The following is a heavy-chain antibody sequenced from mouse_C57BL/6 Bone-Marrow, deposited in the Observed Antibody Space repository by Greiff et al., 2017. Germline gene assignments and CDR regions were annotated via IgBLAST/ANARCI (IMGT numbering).Heavy chain of an antibody. J-gene: IGHJ2*01. V-gene: IGHV1-18*01. D-gene: IGHD2-4*01. CDR3: ARARDYDLYYFDY. CDR2: INPNNGGT. Sequence: EVQLKQSGPELVKPGASVKIPCKASGYTFTDYNMDWVKQSHGKSLEWIGDINPNNGGTIYNQKFKGKATLTVDKSSSTAYLERRSLTSEDTAVYYCARARDYDLYYFDYWGQGTTLTVSS. CDR1: GYTFTDYN.